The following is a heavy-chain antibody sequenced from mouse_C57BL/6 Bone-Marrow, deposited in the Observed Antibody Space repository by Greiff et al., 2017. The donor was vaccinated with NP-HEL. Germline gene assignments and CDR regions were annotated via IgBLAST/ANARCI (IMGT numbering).Heavy chain of an antibody. Sequence: EVQLQQSGPELVKPGASVKISCKASGYSFTDYNMNWVKQSNGKSLEWIGVLNPNYGTTSYNQKFKGKATLTVDQSSSTAYMQRNSLTSEDSAVYYSADDYCSGYEAWFADWGQGTLVTVSA. CDR3: ADDYCSGYEAWFAD. J-gene: IGHJ3*01. CDR2: LNPNYGTT. V-gene: IGHV1-39*01. CDR1: GYSFTDYN. D-gene: IGHD1-1*01.